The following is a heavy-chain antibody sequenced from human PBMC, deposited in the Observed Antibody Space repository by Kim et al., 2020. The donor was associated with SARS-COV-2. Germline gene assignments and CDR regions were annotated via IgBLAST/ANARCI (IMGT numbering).Heavy chain of an antibody. V-gene: IGHV5-51*01. D-gene: IGHD3-9*01. J-gene: IGHJ6*02. CDR2: IYPGDSDT. CDR1: GYSFTSYW. CDR3: ARMSNYDILTGHTAYGMDV. Sequence: GESLKISCKGSGYSFTSYWIGWVRQMPGKGLEWMGIIYPGDSDTRYSPSFQGQVTISADKSISTAYLQWSSLKASDTAMYYCARMSNYDILTGHTAYGMDVWGQGTTVTVSS.